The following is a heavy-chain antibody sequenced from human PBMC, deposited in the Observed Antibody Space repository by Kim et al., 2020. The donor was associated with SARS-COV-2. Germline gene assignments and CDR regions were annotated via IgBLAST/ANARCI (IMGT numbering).Heavy chain of an antibody. Sequence: SETLSLTCAVYGGSFSGYYWSWIRQPPGKGLEWIGEINHSGSTNYNPSLKSRVTISVDTSKNQFSLKLSSVTAADTAVYYCARRQYYDYVWGSYRYTRDWYFDLWGRGTLVTVSS. D-gene: IGHD3-16*02. CDR3: ARRQYYDYVWGSYRYTRDWYFDL. CDR1: GGSFSGYY. CDR2: INHSGST. J-gene: IGHJ2*01. V-gene: IGHV4-34*01.